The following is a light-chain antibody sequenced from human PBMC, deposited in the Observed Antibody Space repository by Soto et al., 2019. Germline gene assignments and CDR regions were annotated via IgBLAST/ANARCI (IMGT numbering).Light chain of an antibody. V-gene: IGKV3-15*01. CDR2: GAS. CDR1: QSVSSN. CDR3: QQYNKWPYT. J-gene: IGKJ2*01. Sequence: ETVMTQSPATLSVSPGERATLSCRASQSVSSNLAWYQQKPGQAPRLLIYGASTRATGFPARFSGSGSGTEFTLTISSLQSEDFAVYYCQQYNKWPYTFGQGTKLEIK.